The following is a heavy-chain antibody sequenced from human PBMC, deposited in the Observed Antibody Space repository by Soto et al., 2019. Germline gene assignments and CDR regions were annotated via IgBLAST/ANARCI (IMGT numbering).Heavy chain of an antibody. CDR2: IYPGDSDT. V-gene: IGHV5-51*01. CDR1: GYRFTHYW. CDR3: ARPSGLASTGCLDY. D-gene: IGHD6-13*01. Sequence: PGESLKISCKGSGYRFTHYWIGCVRQMPGKGLEWMGLIYPGDSDTRYSPSFQGQVTISADKSISTAYLQWSSLRASDTAMYYCARPSGLASTGCLDYWGQGTLVTVSS. J-gene: IGHJ4*02.